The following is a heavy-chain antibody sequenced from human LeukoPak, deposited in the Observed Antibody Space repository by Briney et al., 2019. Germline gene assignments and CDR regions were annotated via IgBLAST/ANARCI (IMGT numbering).Heavy chain of an antibody. CDR2: IYYSGST. J-gene: IGHJ5*02. V-gene: IGHV4-59*01. CDR3: ARVSIAASFDP. D-gene: IGHD6-6*01. CDR1: GGSISSYY. Sequence: PSETLSLTCTVSGGSISSYYWSWIRQPPGKGLEWIGYIYYSGSTNYNPSLKSRVTISVDTSKNQFSLKLSSVTAADTAVYYCARVSIAASFDPRGQGTLVTVSS.